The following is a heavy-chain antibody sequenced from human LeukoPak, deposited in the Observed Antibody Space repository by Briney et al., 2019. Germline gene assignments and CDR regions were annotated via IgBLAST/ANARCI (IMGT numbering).Heavy chain of an antibody. V-gene: IGHV4-39*02. D-gene: IGHD4-17*01. J-gene: IGHJ5*02. CDR1: GGSISSSSYY. CDR2: IYYSGST. CDR3: ARGYDYGDSNWFDP. Sequence: SETLSLTCTVSGGSISSSSYYWGWIRQPPGKGLEWIGSIYYSGSTYYNPSLKSRVTISVDTSKNHLSLNLISVTAADTAVYYCARGYDYGDSNWFDPWGQGTLVTVSS.